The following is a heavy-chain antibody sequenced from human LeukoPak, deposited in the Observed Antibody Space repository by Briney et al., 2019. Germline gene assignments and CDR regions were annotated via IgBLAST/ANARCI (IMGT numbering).Heavy chain of an antibody. Sequence: PGGSLRLSCAASGFTLSKSWMSWVRQGPGKGLELVGRIETKTDGGTTDYAAPVKGRFTISRDDSKNTLYLQMNSLETEDTAVYYCTADEWAWGQGTLVTVSS. D-gene: IGHD1-26*01. CDR3: TADEWA. V-gene: IGHV3-15*04. CDR1: GFTLSKSW. CDR2: IETKTDGGTT. J-gene: IGHJ5*02.